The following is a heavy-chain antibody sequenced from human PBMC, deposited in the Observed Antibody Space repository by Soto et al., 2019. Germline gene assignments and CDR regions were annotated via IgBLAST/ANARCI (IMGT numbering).Heavy chain of an antibody. CDR2: IYYSGST. V-gene: IGHV4-59*01. J-gene: IGHJ4*02. CDR3: ARVDRYCSGGSCYSFDY. Sequence: SETLSLSCTVSGGSISSYYWSRIRQPPGKGLEWIGYIYYSGSTNYNPSLKSRVTISVDTSKNQFSLKLSSVTAADTAVYYCARVDRYCSGGSCYSFDYWGQGT. CDR1: GGSISSYY. D-gene: IGHD2-15*01.